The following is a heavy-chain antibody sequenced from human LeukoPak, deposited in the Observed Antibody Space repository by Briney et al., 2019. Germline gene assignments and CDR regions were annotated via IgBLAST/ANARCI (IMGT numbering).Heavy chain of an antibody. V-gene: IGHV3-30*02. CDR3: AKSPITIFGVVNYYFDY. J-gene: IGHJ4*02. Sequence: GGSLRLSCAASGFTFSSYGMHWVRQAPGKGLEWVSFIRYDGSNEYYADSVKGRFTISRDNSKNTLYLQMNSLRAEDTAVYYCAKSPITIFGVVNYYFDYWGQGTLVTVSS. D-gene: IGHD3-3*01. CDR2: IRYDGSNE. CDR1: GFTFSSYG.